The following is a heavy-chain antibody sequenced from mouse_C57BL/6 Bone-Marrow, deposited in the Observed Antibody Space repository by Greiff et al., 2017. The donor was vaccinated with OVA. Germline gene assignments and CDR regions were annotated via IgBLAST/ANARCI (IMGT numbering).Heavy chain of an antibody. J-gene: IGHJ4*01. CDR1: GYTFTDYE. V-gene: IGHV1-15*01. CDR3: TIGYSNYYAMDY. CDR2: IDPETGGT. D-gene: IGHD2-5*01. Sequence: VQLQQSGAELVRPGASVTLSCKASGYTFTDYEMHWVKQTPVHGLEWIGAIDPETGGTAYNQKFKGKAILTADKSSSTAYMELRSLTSEDSAVYYGTIGYSNYYAMDYWGQGTSVTVSS.